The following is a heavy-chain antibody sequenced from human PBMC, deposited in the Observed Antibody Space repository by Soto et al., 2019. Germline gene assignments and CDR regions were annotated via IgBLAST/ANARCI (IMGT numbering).Heavy chain of an antibody. V-gene: IGHV1-3*01. Sequence: ASVKVSCKASGYTFTSYAMHWVRQAPGQRLEWMGWINAGNGNTKYSQKFQGRVTITRDTSASTAYMEVSSLRSEDTAVYYCARTTVTTGGYYYYYMDVWGKGTTVTVSS. CDR2: INAGNGNT. CDR1: GYTFTSYA. J-gene: IGHJ6*03. D-gene: IGHD4-17*01. CDR3: ARTTVTTGGYYYYYMDV.